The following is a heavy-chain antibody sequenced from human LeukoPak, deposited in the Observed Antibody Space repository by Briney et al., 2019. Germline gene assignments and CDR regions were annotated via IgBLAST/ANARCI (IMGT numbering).Heavy chain of an antibody. CDR2: IYPSDSDA. CDR1: GYIFTSYW. D-gene: IGHD3-10*01. J-gene: IGHJ4*02. V-gene: IGHV5-51*01. Sequence: GESLKISCKGSGYIFTSYWIGWVRQMPGKGLGWMGIIYPSDSDARYSPSFQGQVTISADKSITTAYLQWSSLKASDTAMYYCARQGSSLSSADYWGQGTLVTVSS. CDR3: ARQGSSLSSADY.